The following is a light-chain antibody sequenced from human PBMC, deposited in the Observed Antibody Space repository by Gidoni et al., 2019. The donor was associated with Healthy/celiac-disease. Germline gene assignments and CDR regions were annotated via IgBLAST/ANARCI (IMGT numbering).Light chain of an antibody. CDR3: QQRSNWPT. V-gene: IGKV3-11*01. CDR2: DAS. CDR1: QSVSSY. J-gene: IGKJ1*01. Sequence: PGERATLSCRASQSVSSYLAWYQQKPGQAPRLLIYDASNRATGIPARFSGSGSGTDFTLTISSLEPEDFAVYYCQQRSNWPTFXQXTKVEIK.